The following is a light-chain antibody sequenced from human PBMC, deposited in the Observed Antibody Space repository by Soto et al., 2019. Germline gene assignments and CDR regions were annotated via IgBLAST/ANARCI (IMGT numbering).Light chain of an antibody. CDR2: DAS. V-gene: IGKV1-5*01. J-gene: IGKJ2*01. CDR3: QQLYTYFPT. Sequence: DIHMTQSPSALSASLGDKVTITCRASQNIHKWLAWYQQKAGKVPKLLLYDASILESGVSSRFSGRGSGTEFTLTITNLQPDYFATYYCQQLYTYFPTFGQGTKLEIK. CDR1: QNIHKW.